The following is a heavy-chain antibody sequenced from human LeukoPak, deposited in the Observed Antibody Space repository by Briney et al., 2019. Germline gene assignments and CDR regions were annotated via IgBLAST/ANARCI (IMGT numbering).Heavy chain of an antibody. CDR2: INPSGGST. V-gene: IGHV1-46*01. Sequence: ASVKVSCKASGYTFTSYYMHWVRQAPGQGLEWMGIINPSGGSTSYAQKFQGRVTMTEDTSTDTAYMELSSLRSEDTAVYYCATDRSYDILTGYSYWYFDLWGRGTLVTVSS. CDR1: GYTFTSYY. CDR3: ATDRSYDILTGYSYWYFDL. J-gene: IGHJ2*01. D-gene: IGHD3-9*01.